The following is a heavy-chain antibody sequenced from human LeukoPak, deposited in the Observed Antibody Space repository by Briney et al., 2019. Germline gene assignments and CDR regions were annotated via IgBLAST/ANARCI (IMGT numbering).Heavy chain of an antibody. Sequence: GGSLRLSCATSEFTFSNYDMHWVRQAPGKGLEWVAVISYDGSNKYFADSVKGRFTISRDNSENTLYPQMNSLRAEDTAVYYCATPYSYGYYFDYWGQGTLVTVSS. CDR2: ISYDGSNK. D-gene: IGHD5-18*01. CDR1: EFTFSNYD. V-gene: IGHV3-30*03. CDR3: ATPYSYGYYFDY. J-gene: IGHJ4*02.